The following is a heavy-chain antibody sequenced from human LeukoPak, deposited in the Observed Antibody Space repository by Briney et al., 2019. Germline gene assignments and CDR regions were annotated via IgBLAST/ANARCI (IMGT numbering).Heavy chain of an antibody. CDR2: INHSGST. J-gene: IGHJ5*02. Sequence: PSETLSLTCAVYGGSFSGYYWSWIRQPPGKGLEWIGEINHSGSTNYNPSLKSRVTISVDTSKNQFSLKLSSVTAADTAVYYCARGEPTGTQTNWFDPWGQGTLVTVSS. V-gene: IGHV4-34*01. CDR3: ARGEPTGTQTNWFDP. D-gene: IGHD1-1*01. CDR1: GGSFSGYY.